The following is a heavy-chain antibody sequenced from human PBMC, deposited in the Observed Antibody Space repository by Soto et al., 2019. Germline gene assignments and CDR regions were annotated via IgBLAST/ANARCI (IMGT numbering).Heavy chain of an antibody. Sequence: QVQLQESGPGLVKPSQTLSLTCTVSGGSISSGGYYWSWIRQHPGKGLEWIGYIYYSGSTYYNPSLKSRVTISVDTSKNQLSLKLSSVTAADTAVYYCARDSSYCSSTSCYTGRYYYGMDVWGQGTTVTVSS. J-gene: IGHJ6*02. CDR1: GGSISSGGYY. CDR2: IYYSGST. D-gene: IGHD2-2*02. CDR3: ARDSSYCSSTSCYTGRYYYGMDV. V-gene: IGHV4-31*03.